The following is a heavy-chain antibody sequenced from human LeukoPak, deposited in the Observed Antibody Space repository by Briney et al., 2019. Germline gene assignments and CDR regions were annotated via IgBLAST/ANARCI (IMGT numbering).Heavy chain of an antibody. CDR2: ISWNSGSI. Sequence: SLRLSCAASGFTFDDYAMHWVRQAPGKGLEWVSGISWNSGSIGYADSVKGRFTISRDNAKNSLYLQMNSLRAEDTALYYCAKGFVDIVANNWFDPWGQGTLVTVSS. CDR1: GFTFDDYA. D-gene: IGHD5-12*01. CDR3: AKGFVDIVANNWFDP. V-gene: IGHV3-9*01. J-gene: IGHJ5*02.